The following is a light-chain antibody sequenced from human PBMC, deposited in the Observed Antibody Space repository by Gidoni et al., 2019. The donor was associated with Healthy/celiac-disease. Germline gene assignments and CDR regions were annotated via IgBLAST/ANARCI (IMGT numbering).Light chain of an antibody. CDR1: KLGDKY. Sequence: SYELTQPPSVSVSPGQTASITCSGNKLGDKYACWYQQKPGQSPVLVIDQESKRPSGIPGRFPGSNSGNTATLTISGTQAMDEADYYCQAWDSNTVLFGGGTKLTVL. J-gene: IGLJ2*01. CDR2: QES. CDR3: QAWDSNTVL. V-gene: IGLV3-1*01.